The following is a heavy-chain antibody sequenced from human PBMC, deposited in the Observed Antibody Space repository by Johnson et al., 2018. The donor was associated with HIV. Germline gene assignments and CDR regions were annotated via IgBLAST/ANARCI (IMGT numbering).Heavy chain of an antibody. CDR2: INWNGGST. D-gene: IGHD6-19*01. V-gene: IGHV3-20*04. J-gene: IGHJ3*02. Sequence: VQLMESGGGILRPGGSLRLSCAASGFTFDDYGMNWVRQGPGKGLEWVSGINWNGGSTGYADSVQGRFTISRDNSKNTLYLQMNSLRAEDTAVYYCANIAVVYAFDIWGQGTMVTVSS. CDR1: GFTFDDYG. CDR3: ANIAVVYAFDI.